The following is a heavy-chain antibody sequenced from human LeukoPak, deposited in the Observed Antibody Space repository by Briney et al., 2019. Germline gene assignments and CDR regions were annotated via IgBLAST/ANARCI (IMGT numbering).Heavy chain of an antibody. Sequence: ASVKVSCKASGYTFTGYYMHWVRQAPGQGLEWMGIINPSGGSTSYAQKFQGRVTMTRDTSTSTVYMELSSLRSEDTAVYYCARGAPAGDSSGYYYYYYYYGMDVWGQGTTVTVSS. V-gene: IGHV1-46*01. CDR3: ARGAPAGDSSGYYYYYYYYGMDV. D-gene: IGHD3-22*01. CDR1: GYTFTGYY. J-gene: IGHJ6*02. CDR2: INPSGGST.